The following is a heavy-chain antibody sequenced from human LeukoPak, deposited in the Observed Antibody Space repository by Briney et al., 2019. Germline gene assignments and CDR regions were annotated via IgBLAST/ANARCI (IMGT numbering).Heavy chain of an antibody. V-gene: IGHV1-2*04. Sequence: INPNSGGTNYAQKFQGWVTMTRDTSISTAYMELSRLRSDDTAVYYCARYGYGDYMGWFDPWGQGTLVTVSS. D-gene: IGHD4-17*01. J-gene: IGHJ5*02. CDR2: INPNSGGT. CDR3: ARYGYGDYMGWFDP.